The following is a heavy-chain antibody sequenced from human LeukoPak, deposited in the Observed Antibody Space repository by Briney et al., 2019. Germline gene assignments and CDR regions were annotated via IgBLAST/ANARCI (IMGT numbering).Heavy chain of an antibody. Sequence: SETLSLTCTVSGGSISSYYWSWIRQPPGKGLEWIGYIYYSGSTNYNPSLKSRVTISVDTPKNQFSLKLSSVTAADTAVYYCASSVVTAAPVFDYWGQGTLVTVSS. CDR1: GGSISSYY. D-gene: IGHD2-21*02. CDR2: IYYSGST. J-gene: IGHJ4*02. CDR3: ASSVVTAAPVFDY. V-gene: IGHV4-59*01.